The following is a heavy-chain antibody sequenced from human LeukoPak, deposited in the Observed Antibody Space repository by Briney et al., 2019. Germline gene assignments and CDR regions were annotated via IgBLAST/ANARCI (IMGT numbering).Heavy chain of an antibody. CDR2: IYYSGST. CDR3: ASRHCSGGSCWGYYYYMDV. D-gene: IGHD2-15*01. V-gene: IGHV4-39*01. CDR1: GGSISSSSYY. Sequence: SETLSLTCTVSGGSISSSSYYWGWIRQPPGKGLEWIGGIYYSGSTYYNPSLKSRVTISVDTSKNQFSLKLSSVTAADTAVYYCASRHCSGGSCWGYYYYMDVWGKGTTVTVSS. J-gene: IGHJ6*03.